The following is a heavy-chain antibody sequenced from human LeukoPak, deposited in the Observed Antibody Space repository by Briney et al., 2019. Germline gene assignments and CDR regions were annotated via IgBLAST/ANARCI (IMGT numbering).Heavy chain of an antibody. CDR2: VHPDTGYA. D-gene: IGHD1-14*01. J-gene: IGHJ5*02. V-gene: IGHV1-8*01. CDR1: GYPFTTYE. CDR3: ARGPRNDP. Sequence: ASVKVSCKTSGYPFTTYEINWVRQAAGQGLEWMGWVHPDTGYADYAQTFQGRVTMTSDTSISTAYMELSSLRSDDTAVYFCARGPRNDPWGQGTLVTVSS.